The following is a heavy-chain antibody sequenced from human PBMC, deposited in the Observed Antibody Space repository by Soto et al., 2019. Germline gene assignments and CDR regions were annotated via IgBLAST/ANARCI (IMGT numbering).Heavy chain of an antibody. Sequence: PGGSLRLSCAASGFTFSSFWMHWVRQIPGKGLVWVSRINSDGRSTTYADSVKGRFTISRDNAKNSLYLQMNSLRAEDTAVYYCASGYTYGQFDYWGQGTLVTVSS. V-gene: IGHV3-74*01. CDR3: ASGYTYGQFDY. J-gene: IGHJ4*02. CDR2: INSDGRST. CDR1: GFTFSSFW. D-gene: IGHD5-18*01.